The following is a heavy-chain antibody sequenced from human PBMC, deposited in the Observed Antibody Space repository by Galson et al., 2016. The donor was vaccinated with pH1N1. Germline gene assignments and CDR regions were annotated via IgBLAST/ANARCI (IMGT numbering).Heavy chain of an antibody. J-gene: IGHJ3*01. Sequence: SLRLSCAASGFTFSSYAMGWIRQAPGKGLEWISYISGSDTTIYYADSVRGRFTISRDNAQNSLYLHMNSLRAEDTAVYYCARDHFGWAFDVWGQGTMVTVSP. D-gene: IGHD3-10*01. CDR1: GFTFSSYA. CDR3: ARDHFGWAFDV. V-gene: IGHV3-11*01. CDR2: ISGSDTTI.